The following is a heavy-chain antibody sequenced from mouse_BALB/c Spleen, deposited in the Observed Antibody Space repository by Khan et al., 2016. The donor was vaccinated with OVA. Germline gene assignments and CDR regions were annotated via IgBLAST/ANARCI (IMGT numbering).Heavy chain of an antibody. CDR2: IYPGDSDT. J-gene: IGHJ4*01. CDR3: ARNYDYLYARDY. D-gene: IGHD2-4*01. V-gene: IGHV1-87*01. CDR1: GYTFTSYW. Sequence: QVQLQQSGAELARPGASVKLSCKASGYTFTSYWMQWVKQRPGQGLEWIGAIYPGDSDTRYTQKFKGKATLTADKSSSTAYMQLSSLASEDSAVYFCARNYDYLYARDYWGQGASVTGSS.